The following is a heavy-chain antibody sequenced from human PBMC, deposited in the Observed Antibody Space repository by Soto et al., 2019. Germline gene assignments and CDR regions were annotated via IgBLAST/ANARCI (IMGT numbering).Heavy chain of an antibody. CDR2: IYNSRTT. CDR3: ASPVDYGGNSGHAFDI. V-gene: IGHV4-39*01. CDR1: GGSIISSSYY. J-gene: IGHJ3*02. D-gene: IGHD4-17*01. Sequence: PSETLSLTCTVSGGSIISSSYYWGWIRQPPGKRLEWIGNIYNSRTTYYNPSLKSRVTISADTSKNQFSLKLSSVTAADTALYYCASPVDYGGNSGHAFDIWGQGTTVT.